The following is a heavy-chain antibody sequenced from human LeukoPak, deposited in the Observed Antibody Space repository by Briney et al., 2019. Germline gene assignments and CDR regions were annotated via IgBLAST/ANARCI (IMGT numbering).Heavy chain of an antibody. J-gene: IGHJ3*02. CDR2: INPNSGGT. Sequence: ASVKVSCKASGYTFTSYAISWVRQAPGQGLEWMGWINPNSGGTNYAQKFQGRVTMTRDTSISTAYMELSRLRSDDTAVYYCARGYQLAHDAFDIWGQGTMVTVSS. CDR3: ARGYQLAHDAFDI. V-gene: IGHV1-2*02. CDR1: GYTFTSYA. D-gene: IGHD2-2*01.